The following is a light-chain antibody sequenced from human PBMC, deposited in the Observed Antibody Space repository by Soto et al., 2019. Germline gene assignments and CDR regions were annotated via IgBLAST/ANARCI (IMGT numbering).Light chain of an antibody. CDR3: SSYTSSSLYV. V-gene: IGLV2-14*01. CDR2: DVS. J-gene: IGLJ1*01. CDR1: SSDVGGSNY. Sequence: QSVLTQPASVSGSPGQSITISCTGTSSDVGGSNYVSWYQQLPGKAPKLMIYDVSDRPSGVSNRFSGSKSGNTASLTISGLQAEDEAAYYCSSYTSSSLYVFGTGTKVTLL.